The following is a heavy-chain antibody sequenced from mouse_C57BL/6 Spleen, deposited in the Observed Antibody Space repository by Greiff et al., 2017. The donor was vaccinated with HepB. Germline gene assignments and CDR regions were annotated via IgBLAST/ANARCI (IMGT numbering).Heavy chain of an antibody. CDR2: INPSTGGT. Sequence: EVQVVESGPELVKPGASVKISCKASGYSFTGYYMNWVKQSPEKSLEWIGEINPSTGGTTYNQKFKAKATLTVDKSSSTAYMQLKSLTSEDSAVYYCARMMGITTAYFDYWGQGTTLTVSS. D-gene: IGHD1-2*01. J-gene: IGHJ2*01. CDR3: ARMMGITTAYFDY. CDR1: GYSFTGYY. V-gene: IGHV1-42*01.